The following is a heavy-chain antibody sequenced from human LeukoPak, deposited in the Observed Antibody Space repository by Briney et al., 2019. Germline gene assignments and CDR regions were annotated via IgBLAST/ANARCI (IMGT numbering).Heavy chain of an antibody. V-gene: IGHV3-11*01. CDR2: ISSSGSTI. CDR3: ARTRKNYYDSSGLFDY. Sequence: PGGSLRLSCAASGFTFSDYYMSWIRQAPGKGLEWVSYISSSGSTIHYADSVKGRFTISRDNAKNSLFLQMKSLRAEDTAVYYCARTRKNYYDSSGLFDYWGQGTLVTVSS. J-gene: IGHJ4*02. D-gene: IGHD3-22*01. CDR1: GFTFSDYY.